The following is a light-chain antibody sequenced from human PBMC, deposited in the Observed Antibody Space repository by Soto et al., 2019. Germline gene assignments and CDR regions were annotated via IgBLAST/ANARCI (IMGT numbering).Light chain of an antibody. V-gene: IGLV2-11*01. J-gene: IGLJ2*01. CDR3: CSYAGSYSVL. CDR2: DVS. CDR1: RSDVGNYNF. Sequence: QSALTQPRSVSGSPGQSVTISCSGTRSDVGNYNFVSWYQQHPGKAPKLVIYDVSKRPSGVPDRFSGSKSGNTASLTISGLQAEDEADYYCCSYAGSYSVLFGGGTQLTVL.